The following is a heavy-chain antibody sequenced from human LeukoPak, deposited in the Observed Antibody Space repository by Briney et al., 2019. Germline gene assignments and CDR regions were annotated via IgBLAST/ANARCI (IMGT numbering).Heavy chain of an antibody. V-gene: IGHV4-34*01. CDR2: INHSGST. Sequence: TSETLSLTCAVYGGSFSGYYWSWIRQPPGKGLEWIGEINHSGSTNYSPSLKSRVTISVDTSKNQFSLKLSSVTAADTAVYYCARGYSPIVVVPAAPIRWFDPWGQGTLVTVSS. CDR3: ARGYSPIVVVPAAPIRWFDP. D-gene: IGHD2-2*01. CDR1: GGSFSGYY. J-gene: IGHJ5*02.